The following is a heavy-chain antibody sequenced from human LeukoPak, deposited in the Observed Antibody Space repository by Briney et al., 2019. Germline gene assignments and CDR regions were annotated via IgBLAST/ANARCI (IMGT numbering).Heavy chain of an antibody. Sequence: SQTLSLTCTVSGGSISSGDYYWSWIRQPPGKGLEWIGYIYYSGGTYYNPSLKSRVTISVDTSKNQFSLKLSSVTAADTAVYYCARSDNYVWFDPWGQGTLVTVSS. J-gene: IGHJ5*02. CDR2: IYYSGGT. CDR3: ARSDNYVWFDP. D-gene: IGHD3-10*02. CDR1: GGSISSGDYY. V-gene: IGHV4-30-4*01.